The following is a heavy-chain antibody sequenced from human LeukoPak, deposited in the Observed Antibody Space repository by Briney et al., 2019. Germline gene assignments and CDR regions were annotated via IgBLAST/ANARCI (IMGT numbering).Heavy chain of an antibody. D-gene: IGHD4-17*01. CDR3: ARENHRGDYGYNWFDP. V-gene: IGHV1-18*01. CDR2: ISAYNGNT. J-gene: IGHJ5*02. CDR1: GYTFTSYG. Sequence: ASVKVSCKASGYTFTSYGISWVRQAPGQGLEWMGWISAYNGNTNYAQKLQGRVTMTTDTSTSTAYMELRSLRSDDTAVYYCARENHRGDYGYNWFDPWGQGTLVTVSS.